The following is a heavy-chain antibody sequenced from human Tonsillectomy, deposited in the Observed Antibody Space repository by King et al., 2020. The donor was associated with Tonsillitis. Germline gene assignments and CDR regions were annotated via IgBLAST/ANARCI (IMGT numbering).Heavy chain of an antibody. J-gene: IGHJ2*01. CDR2: IYYSGST. CDR1: GGSVSSGSYY. V-gene: IGHV4-61*01. D-gene: IGHD3-10*01. CDR3: ARDLLGRGTMVRVENWYFDL. Sequence: QLQESGPGLAKPSETLSLTCTVSGGSVSSGSYYWSWIRQPPGKGLEWIGYIYYSGSTNYNPSLKSRVTISVDTSKNQFSLKLSSVTAADTAVYYCARDLLGRGTMVRVENWYFDLWGRGTLVTVSS.